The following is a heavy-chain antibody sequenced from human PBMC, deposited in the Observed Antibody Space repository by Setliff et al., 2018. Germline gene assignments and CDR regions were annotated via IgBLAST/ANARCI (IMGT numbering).Heavy chain of an antibody. CDR2: INYSGNS. D-gene: IGHD3-3*02. CDR1: GGSISTYY. Sequence: LTCSVSGGSISTYYWSWIRQPPGKGLEWIGNINYSGNSNYIPSLKSRVTISVDTPKNQFSLKLSSVTAADTAVYYCARDTRVRDISSVPSDTFDIWGRGTMVTVSS. J-gene: IGHJ3*02. CDR3: ARDTRVRDISSVPSDTFDI. V-gene: IGHV4-59*01.